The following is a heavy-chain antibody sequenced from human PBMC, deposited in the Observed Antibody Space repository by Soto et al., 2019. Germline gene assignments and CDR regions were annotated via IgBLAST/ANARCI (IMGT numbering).Heavy chain of an antibody. CDR1: GYTFSTYA. CDR3: ARAPSWWYFDL. V-gene: IGHV1-3*05. J-gene: IGHJ2*01. CDR2: INAGNGNT. Sequence: QVQLVQSGAEEKKPGASVKVSCKASGYTFSTYAMHWVRQAPGQRLEWMGWINAGNGNTKYSQKFQGRVTITRDTSASTAYMEMSSLRSEDTAVYYCARAPSWWYFDLWGRGTLVTVSS.